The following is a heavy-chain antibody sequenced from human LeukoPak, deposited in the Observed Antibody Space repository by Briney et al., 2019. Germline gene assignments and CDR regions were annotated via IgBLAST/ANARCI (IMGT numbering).Heavy chain of an antibody. Sequence: PGGSLRHSCAASGFTVSSNYMSWVRQAPGKGLEWVSVIYSGGSTYYADSVKGRFTFSRDNSKNTLYLQMNSLRAEDTAVYYCASRYSGSYYSADYWGQGTLVTVSS. CDR1: GFTVSSNY. CDR3: ASRYSGSYYSADY. V-gene: IGHV3-66*01. CDR2: IYSGGST. D-gene: IGHD1-26*01. J-gene: IGHJ4*02.